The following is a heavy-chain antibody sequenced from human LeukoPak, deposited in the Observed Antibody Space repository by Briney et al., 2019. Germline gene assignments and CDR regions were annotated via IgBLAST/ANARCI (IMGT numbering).Heavy chain of an antibody. CDR1: GASIRNYY. CDR2: IYYSGST. V-gene: IGHV4-59*08. CDR3: ARRYSSSWYVGFFDP. J-gene: IGHJ5*02. Sequence: SETLSLTCSVSGASIRNYYWSWIRQSPGKGLEWIGYIYYSGSTNYNPSLESRVAMSVDTSKNQFSLRLSSVTAADTAIYYCARRYSSSWYVGFFDPWGQGTLVTVSS. D-gene: IGHD6-13*01.